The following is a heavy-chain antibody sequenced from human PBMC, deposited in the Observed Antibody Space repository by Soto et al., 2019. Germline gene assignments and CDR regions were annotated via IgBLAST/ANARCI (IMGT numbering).Heavy chain of an antibody. CDR1: VYTFTSYD. CDR2: MNPNSGNT. J-gene: IGHJ1*01. V-gene: IGHV1-8*01. Sequence: GSSVKVSCKASVYTFTSYDINCVRQSTGQELKWMGWMNPNSGNTGYAQKFQGRVTMTRNTSISTAYMELSSLRSEATAVFFFARGGFSRSCVFRGKGTLVTGFS. CDR3: ARGGFSRSCVF. D-gene: IGHD3-3*02.